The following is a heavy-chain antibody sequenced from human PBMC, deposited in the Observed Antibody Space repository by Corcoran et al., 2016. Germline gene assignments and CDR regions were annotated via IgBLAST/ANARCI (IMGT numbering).Heavy chain of an antibody. CDR1: GFGLRNHW. Sequence: EVQLVESGGGLVQPGGSLRLSCVASGFGLRNHWMHWVRQAPGEGLVWVSRINSDVSSTTYADSVKGRFTISRDNAKNMLYLQMNSLRPEDTAVYYCARAPGGVGIDYWGQGTLITVSS. CDR2: INSDVSST. CDR3: ARAPGGVGIDY. V-gene: IGHV3-74*01. D-gene: IGHD3-16*01. J-gene: IGHJ4*02.